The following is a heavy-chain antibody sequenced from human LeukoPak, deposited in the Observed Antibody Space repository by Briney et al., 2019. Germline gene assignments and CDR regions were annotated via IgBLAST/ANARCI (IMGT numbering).Heavy chain of an antibody. D-gene: IGHD5-18*01. Sequence: PSETLSLTCTVSGGSISSYYWSWIRQPPGKGLEWIGYIYYSGSTNYNPSLKSRVTISVDTSKNQFSLKLSSVTAADTAVYYCARDRVEYSYGYGPDYYYYYGMDVWGQGTTVTVSS. CDR3: ARDRVEYSYGYGPDYYYYYGMDV. CDR1: GGSISSYY. J-gene: IGHJ6*02. V-gene: IGHV4-59*01. CDR2: IYYSGST.